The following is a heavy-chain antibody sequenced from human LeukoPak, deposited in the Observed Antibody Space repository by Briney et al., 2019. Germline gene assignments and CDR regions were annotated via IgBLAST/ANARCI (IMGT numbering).Heavy chain of an antibody. CDR3: AKAGHCGGDCYRSNWFDP. Sequence: GGSLRLSCAVSGFTFSNYGMSWVRQAPGKGLEWVSVISSSGDSTYYADSVKGRFTISRDNSKNTLYLQMNSLRAEDTAVYYCAKAGHCGGDCYRSNWFDPWGQGTLVTVSS. CDR2: ISSSGDST. J-gene: IGHJ5*02. D-gene: IGHD2-21*02. CDR1: GFTFSNYG. V-gene: IGHV3-23*01.